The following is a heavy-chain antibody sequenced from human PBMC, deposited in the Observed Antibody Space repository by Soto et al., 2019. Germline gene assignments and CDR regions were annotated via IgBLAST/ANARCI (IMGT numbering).Heavy chain of an antibody. V-gene: IGHV3-23*01. Sequence: EVQLLESGGGLVQPGGSLRLSCAASGFTFSTYSMSWVRQAPGKGLEWVSDITASGGTTYYPDSVKGRFTISRDSSRNTLYRQMNRLRAEDTALYYCGKCSQVNWNYGAFHIWGQGTLVTVSS. D-gene: IGHD1-7*01. CDR3: GKCSQVNWNYGAFHI. CDR1: GFTFSTYS. CDR2: ITASGGTT. J-gene: IGHJ3*02.